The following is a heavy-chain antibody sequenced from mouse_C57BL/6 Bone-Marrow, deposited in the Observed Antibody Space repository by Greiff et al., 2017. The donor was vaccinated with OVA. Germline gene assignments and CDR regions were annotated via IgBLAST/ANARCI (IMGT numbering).Heavy chain of an antibody. CDR3: ARNHYYGSSSWFAY. V-gene: IGHV2-9-1*01. J-gene: IGHJ3*01. Sequence: VQVVESGPGLVAPSQSLSITCTVSGFSLPSYAISWVRQPPGKGLEWLGVIWTGGGTNYNSALKSRLSISKDNSKSQVFLKMNSLQTDDTARYYCARNHYYGSSSWFAYWGQGTLVTVSA. CDR2: IWTGGGT. CDR1: GFSLPSYA. D-gene: IGHD1-1*01.